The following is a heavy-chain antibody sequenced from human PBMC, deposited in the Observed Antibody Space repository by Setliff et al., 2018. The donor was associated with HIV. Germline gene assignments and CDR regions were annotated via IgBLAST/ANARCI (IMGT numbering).Heavy chain of an antibody. CDR2: IRYDGRNK. CDR1: GFTFSSYG. V-gene: IGHV3-30*02. CDR3: AKDPCSGGSCYSGQFDY. D-gene: IGHD2-15*01. Sequence: PGGSLRLSCAASGFTFSSYGMHWVRQGPGKGLEWVAFIRYDGRNKYYRDSVRGRFTISRDNSKNTLYLQMNSLRAEDTALYYCAKDPCSGGSCYSGQFDYWGQGTLVTVS. J-gene: IGHJ4*02.